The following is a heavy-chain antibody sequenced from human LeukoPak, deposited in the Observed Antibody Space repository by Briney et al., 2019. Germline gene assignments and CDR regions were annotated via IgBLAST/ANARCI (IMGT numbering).Heavy chain of an antibody. J-gene: IGHJ4*02. CDR1: GFTFSTYS. Sequence: GGSLRLSCAASGFTFSTYSMNWVRQAPGKGLEWVANIKQDGSEKYYVDSVKGRFTISRDNAKNSLYLQVNSLRAEDTAVYYCARYTSNVVGKRHYFDYWGQGTLVTVSS. CDR3: ARYTSNVVGKRHYFDY. CDR2: IKQDGSEK. V-gene: IGHV3-7*01. D-gene: IGHD1-26*01.